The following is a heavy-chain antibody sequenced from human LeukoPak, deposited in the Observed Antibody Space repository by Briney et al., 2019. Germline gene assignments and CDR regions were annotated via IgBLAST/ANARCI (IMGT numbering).Heavy chain of an antibody. V-gene: IGHV4-59*01. Sequence: SETLSLTCTVSGGSISSYYWSWIRQPPGKGLEWIGYIYYSGSTNYNPSLKSRVTISVDTSKNQFSLKLSSVTAADTAVYCCARDEVYGSGTKRTHAFDIWGQGTMVTVSS. CDR1: GGSISSYY. D-gene: IGHD3-10*01. CDR3: ARDEVYGSGTKRTHAFDI. CDR2: IYYSGST. J-gene: IGHJ3*02.